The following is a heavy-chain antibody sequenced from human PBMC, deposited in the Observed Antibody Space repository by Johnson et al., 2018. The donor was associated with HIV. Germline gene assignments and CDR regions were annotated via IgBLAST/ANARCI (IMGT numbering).Heavy chain of an antibody. CDR1: GFTFDDYA. D-gene: IGHD6-13*01. CDR3: AKDGYSSSWYPYAFDI. CDR2: ISWNGGSR. Sequence: VQLVESGGGLVQPGRSLRLSCAASGFTFDDYAMHWVRQAPGKGLEWVSGISWNGGSRGYADSVKGRFTISRDNAKNSLYLQMNSLRAEDTALYYCAKDGYSSSWYPYAFDIWGQGTMVTVSS. V-gene: IGHV3-9*01. J-gene: IGHJ3*02.